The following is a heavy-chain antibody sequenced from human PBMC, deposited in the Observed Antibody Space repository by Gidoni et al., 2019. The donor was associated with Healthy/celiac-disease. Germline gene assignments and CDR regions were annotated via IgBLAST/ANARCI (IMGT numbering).Heavy chain of an antibody. CDR1: GGSIRRCGYY. Sequence: QVQLQESGPGLVKPSQPLSLTCTVSGGSIRRCGYYWSWIRQLPVKGLECIGYIYYSVSTYYTPSLKSRVTISVDTAKNQFSLKLSSVTAADTAVYYCARDRVGYYSSDSGVDYWGQGTLVTVSS. V-gene: IGHV4-31*03. J-gene: IGHJ4*02. D-gene: IGHD6-25*01. CDR3: ARDRVGYYSSDSGVDY. CDR2: IYYSVST.